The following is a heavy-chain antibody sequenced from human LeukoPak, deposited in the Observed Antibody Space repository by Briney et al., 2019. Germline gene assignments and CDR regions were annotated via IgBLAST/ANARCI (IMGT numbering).Heavy chain of an antibody. CDR3: ARRSGYYYYGYYFDY. CDR1: GGSISSSSYY. D-gene: IGHD3-22*01. Sequence: PSETLSLTCTVSGGSISSSSYYWGWIRQPPGKGLERIGSIYYSGSTYYNPSLKSRVTISVDTSKNQFSLKLSSVTAADTAVYYCARRSGYYYYGYYFDYWGQGTLVTVSS. CDR2: IYYSGST. V-gene: IGHV4-39*01. J-gene: IGHJ4*02.